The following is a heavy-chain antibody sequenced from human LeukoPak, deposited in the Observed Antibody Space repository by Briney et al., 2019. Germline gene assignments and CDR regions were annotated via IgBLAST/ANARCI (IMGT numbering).Heavy chain of an antibody. V-gene: IGHV3-30*18. CDR1: GFTFSSYG. Sequence: PGGSLRLSCAASGFTFSSYGMHWVRQAPGKGLEWVAVISYDGSNKYYADSVKGRFTISRDNSKNTLYLQMNSLRAEDTAVYYCAKDLGTYYYGSGFDYWGQGTLVTVSS. D-gene: IGHD3-10*01. CDR3: AKDLGTYYYGSGFDY. J-gene: IGHJ4*02. CDR2: ISYDGSNK.